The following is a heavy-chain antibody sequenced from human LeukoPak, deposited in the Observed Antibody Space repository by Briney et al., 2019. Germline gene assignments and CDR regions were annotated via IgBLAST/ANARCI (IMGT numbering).Heavy chain of an antibody. CDR2: IYYSGST. V-gene: IGHV4-59*08. CDR1: GGSISSYY. D-gene: IGHD3-22*01. J-gene: IGHJ2*01. CDR3: ARHSGGRDSSGEYWYFDL. Sequence: PSETLSLTCTVSGGSISSYYWSWIRQPPGKGLEWIGYIYYSGSTNYNPSLKSRVTISVDTSKKQFSLKLGSVTAADTAVYYCARHSGGRDSSGEYWYFDLWGRGTLVTVSS.